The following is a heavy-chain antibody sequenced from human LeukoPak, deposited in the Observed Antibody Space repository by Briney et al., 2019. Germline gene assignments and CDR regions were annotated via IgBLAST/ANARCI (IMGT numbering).Heavy chain of an antibody. Sequence: SDTLSLTCTVSGGSISSYYWSWIRQPPGKGLEWIGYIYYSGSTNYNPSLKSRVTISLETSKNQFSLKLSSVTAADTAVYYCARSRGDYYYGMDVWGQGTTVTVSS. CDR1: GGSISSYY. CDR2: IYYSGST. D-gene: IGHD3-10*01. J-gene: IGHJ6*02. CDR3: ARSRGDYYYGMDV. V-gene: IGHV4-59*01.